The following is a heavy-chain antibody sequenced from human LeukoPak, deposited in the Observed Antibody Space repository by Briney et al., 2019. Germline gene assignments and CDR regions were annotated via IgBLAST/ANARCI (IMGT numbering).Heavy chain of an antibody. V-gene: IGHV3-30*02. D-gene: IGHD3-22*01. CDR3: AKEKYYYDSSGYGNDY. J-gene: IGHJ4*02. CDR2: IRYDGSNK. Sequence: PGGSLRLSCAASGFTFNSYGMHWVRQAPGKGLEWVAFIRYDGSNKYYADSVKGRFTISRDNSKNTLYLQMNSLRAEDTAVYYCAKEKYYYDSSGYGNDYWGQGTLVTVSS. CDR1: GFTFNSYG.